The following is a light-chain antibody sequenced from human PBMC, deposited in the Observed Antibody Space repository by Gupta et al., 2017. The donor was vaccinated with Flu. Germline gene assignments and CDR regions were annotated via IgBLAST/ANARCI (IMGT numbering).Light chain of an antibody. CDR1: ALATNF. CDR3: QAWNGQSSYV. Sequence: SSDLTQPPSVSVPHGQTAKNTCVRDALATNFGSWFQQKPGQAPVLVIYRDSRRRLGIPERFSGSTSGDTATLTISGTQTIDEAAYYCQAWNGQSSYVFGTGT. V-gene: IGLV3-1*01. CDR2: RDS. J-gene: IGLJ1*01.